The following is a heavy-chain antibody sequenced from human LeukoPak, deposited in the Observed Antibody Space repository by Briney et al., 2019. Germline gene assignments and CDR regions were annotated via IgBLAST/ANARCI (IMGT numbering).Heavy chain of an antibody. J-gene: IGHJ4*02. D-gene: IGHD3-16*01. CDR2: IRYDGSNN. CDR3: AKDLGIFINTNYLDY. Sequence: PGGSLRLSCATSGFTFSSYCMHWVRQAPGKGLEWVALIRYDGSNNDYGDSVKGRFTISRDNSKNTLYLQVSSLRAEATAVYYCAKDLGIFINTNYLDYWGQGTLVTVSS. CDR1: GFTFSSYC. V-gene: IGHV3-30*02.